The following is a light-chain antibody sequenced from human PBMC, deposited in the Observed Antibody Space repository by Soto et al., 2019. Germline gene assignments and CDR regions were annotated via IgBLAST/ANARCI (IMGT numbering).Light chain of an antibody. Sequence: EIVMTQSPATLSVSPGERATLSCRASQSVSNNLAWYQQRPGQAPRRLIYGASTRATGIPARFSGSGSRTEFTLTISSLQSEDFAVYYCQQYNNWLPWTFGQGTKVDVK. J-gene: IGKJ1*01. CDR1: QSVSNN. CDR2: GAS. CDR3: QQYNNWLPWT. V-gene: IGKV3-15*01.